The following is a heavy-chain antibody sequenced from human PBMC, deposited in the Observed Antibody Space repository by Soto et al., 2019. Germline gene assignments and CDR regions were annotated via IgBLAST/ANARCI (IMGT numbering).Heavy chain of an antibody. V-gene: IGHV4-39*02. J-gene: IGHJ4*02. Sequence: QLQLQESGPGLVKPSETLSLTCTVSGGSISNSSYYWGWIRQPPGKGLEWIGSIYYSGSTFYSPSLRSRVTISVDTSKNQFSLRVSSVTAADTAVYYCAREYSSAPDYWGQGTLVTVSS. CDR3: AREYSSAPDY. D-gene: IGHD6-25*01. CDR1: GGSISNSSYY. CDR2: IYYSGST.